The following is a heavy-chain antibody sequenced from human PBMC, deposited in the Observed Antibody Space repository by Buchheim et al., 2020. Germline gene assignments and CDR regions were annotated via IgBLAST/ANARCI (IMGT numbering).Heavy chain of an antibody. D-gene: IGHD3-10*01. CDR3: AKDGLGSGSYMYYFMDV. CDR1: GLSFSSYG. V-gene: IGHV3-30*18. J-gene: IGHJ6*02. Sequence: QVQLVESGGGVVQPGRSLRLSCAASGLSFSSYGMHWVRQAPGKGLEWVAVISYGGSNEYYRDSVKGRFSISRDNAKNTLYLQMNSLRAEDTAVYYCAKDGLGSGSYMYYFMDVWGQGTT. CDR2: ISYGGSNE.